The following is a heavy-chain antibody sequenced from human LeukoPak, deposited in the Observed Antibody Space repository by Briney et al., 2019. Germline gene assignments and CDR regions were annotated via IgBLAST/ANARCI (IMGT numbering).Heavy chain of an antibody. V-gene: IGHV3-23*01. Sequence: GGSLSLSCAASGFTFTSYAMSWVRQAPGKGLEWVTLISGSGGSTYYADSVKGRFIISRDNSKNTLSLQMNSLRAEDTAVYYCAKRGYSSGWQFDYWGQGTLLTVSS. J-gene: IGHJ4*02. CDR2: ISGSGGST. CDR3: AKRGYSSGWQFDY. D-gene: IGHD6-19*01. CDR1: GFTFTSYA.